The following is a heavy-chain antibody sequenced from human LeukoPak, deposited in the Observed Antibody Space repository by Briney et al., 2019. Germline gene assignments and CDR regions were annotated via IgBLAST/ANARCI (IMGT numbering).Heavy chain of an antibody. CDR1: GFTFSSYN. Sequence: GGSLRLSCAASGFTFSSYNMNWVRQAPGKGLEWVSYISSSSSTIYYADSVKGRFTISRDNAKNSLYLQMNSLRAEDTAAYYCARDPPYNWNDVGLDYWGQGTLVTVSS. CDR3: ARDPPYNWNDVGLDY. V-gene: IGHV3-48*04. J-gene: IGHJ4*02. CDR2: ISSSSSTI. D-gene: IGHD1-20*01.